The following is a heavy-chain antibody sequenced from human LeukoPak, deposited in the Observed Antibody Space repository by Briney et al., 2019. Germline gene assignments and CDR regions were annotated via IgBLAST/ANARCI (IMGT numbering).Heavy chain of an antibody. Sequence: SVKVSFKASGGTFSSYAISWVRQSPAQALEWMGRIVHIFDKAHCAQTSEGRVKITTDESTSRAYMELRSLRSEDPAVYYCARGAACSGGSCHPSALDVWGKGTTVTVSS. J-gene: IGHJ6*04. CDR3: ARGAACSGGSCHPSALDV. D-gene: IGHD2-15*01. CDR2: IVHIFDKA. V-gene: IGHV1-69*05. CDR1: GGTFSSYA.